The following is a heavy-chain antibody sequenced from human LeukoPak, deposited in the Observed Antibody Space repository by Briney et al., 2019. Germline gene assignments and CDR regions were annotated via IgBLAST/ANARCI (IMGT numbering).Heavy chain of an antibody. Sequence: PGGSLRLSCAASGFTFSSYWMHWIRQAPGKGLEWVSYISTGSSYTNYADSVKGRFTISRDNAKNSLYLQMNSLRAEDTAVYYCARTSSSVLDYWGQGTLVTVSS. J-gene: IGHJ4*02. CDR1: GFTFSSYW. D-gene: IGHD5/OR15-5a*01. V-gene: IGHV3-11*06. CDR3: ARTSSSVLDY. CDR2: ISTGSSYT.